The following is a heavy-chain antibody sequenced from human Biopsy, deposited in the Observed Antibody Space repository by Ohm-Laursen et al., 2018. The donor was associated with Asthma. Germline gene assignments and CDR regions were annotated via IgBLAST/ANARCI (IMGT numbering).Heavy chain of an antibody. CDR1: GFTFSSYA. CDR2: ISGSGGST. V-gene: IGHV3-23*01. CDR3: AKNRDYDILTGPPGFDF. Sequence: SLRLSCAASGFTFSSYAMSWVRQAPGKGLEWVSAISGSGGSTYYADSVKGRFTISRDNSKNTLYLQMNSRRVEDTAVYYCAKNRDYDILTGPPGFDFWGHGTLGSVSS. J-gene: IGHJ4*01. D-gene: IGHD3-9*01.